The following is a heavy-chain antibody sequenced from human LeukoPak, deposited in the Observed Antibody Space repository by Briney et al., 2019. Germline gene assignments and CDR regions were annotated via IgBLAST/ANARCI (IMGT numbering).Heavy chain of an antibody. CDR2: IYYGGNT. V-gene: IGHV4-59*01. CDR3: ARHYGP. D-gene: IGHD3-16*01. Sequence: SETLSLTCTVSGGSISGYYWSWIRQPPGEGLEWIGYIYYGGNTNYNPSLKSRVTISVDTKNQFSLNLSSVTAADTAVYYCARHYGPWGQGTLVTVSS. J-gene: IGHJ5*02. CDR1: GGSISGYY.